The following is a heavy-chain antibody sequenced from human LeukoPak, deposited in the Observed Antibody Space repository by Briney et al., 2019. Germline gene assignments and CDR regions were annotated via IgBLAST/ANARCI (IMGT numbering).Heavy chain of an antibody. CDR1: GGTFSSYA. Sequence: AASVKVSCKASGGTFSSYATSWVRQAPGQGLEWMGRIIPILGIANYAQKFQGRVTITADKSTSTAYMELSSLRSEDTAVYYCARAISTTPGWFDPWGQGTLVTVSS. CDR3: ARAISTTPGWFDP. D-gene: IGHD1-26*01. V-gene: IGHV1-69*04. CDR2: IIPILGIA. J-gene: IGHJ5*02.